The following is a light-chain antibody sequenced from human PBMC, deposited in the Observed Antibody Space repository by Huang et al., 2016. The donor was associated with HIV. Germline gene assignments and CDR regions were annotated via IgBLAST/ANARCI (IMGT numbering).Light chain of an antibody. CDR3: QQRSSGVT. V-gene: IGKV3-11*01. CDR2: DTS. CDR1: QSVGNY. J-gene: IGKJ4*01. Sequence: IVLTQSPATLAWYPGERVTLSCWASQSVGNYIAWYQQHPGQSPKLLIYDTSNRATGTPVRFSGSGSGTDFTLTISSLESEDFAVYYCQQRSSGVTFGGGTKVQVK.